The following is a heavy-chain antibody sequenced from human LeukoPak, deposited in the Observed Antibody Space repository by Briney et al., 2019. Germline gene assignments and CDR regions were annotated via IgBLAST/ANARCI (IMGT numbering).Heavy chain of an antibody. V-gene: IGHV4-59*01. CDR1: GGSISSYY. CDR3: ARGGTVTNFGY. D-gene: IGHD4-17*01. CDR2: IYYSGST. J-gene: IGHJ4*02. Sequence: SETLSLTCTVSGGSISSYYWSWIRQPPGKGLEWIGYIYYSGSTNYNPSLKGRVTISLDTSKNQFSLKLSSVTAADTAVYYCARGGTVTNFGYWGQGTLVTVSS.